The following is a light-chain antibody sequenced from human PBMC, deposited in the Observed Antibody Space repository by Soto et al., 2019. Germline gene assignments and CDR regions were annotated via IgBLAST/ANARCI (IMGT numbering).Light chain of an antibody. CDR1: SSNIGAGYD. CDR2: GNN. Sequence: QSALTQPPSVSGAPGQRVTISCTGSSSNIGAGYDVHWYQQLPGTAPKLLIYGNNNRPSGVPDRFSGSKSGTSASLAITGLQAEDEADYYCQSYDSSLRVFGGGTKLTVL. CDR3: QSYDSSLRV. J-gene: IGLJ2*01. V-gene: IGLV1-40*01.